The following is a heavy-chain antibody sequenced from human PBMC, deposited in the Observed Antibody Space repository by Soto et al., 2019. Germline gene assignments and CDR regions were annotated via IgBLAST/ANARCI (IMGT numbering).Heavy chain of an antibody. J-gene: IGHJ4*02. CDR2: IYYSGST. D-gene: IGHD3-16*02. CDR1: GGSISSYY. CDR3: ARGGVIENYFDY. Sequence: SETLSLTCTVSGGSISSYYWSWIRQPPGKGLEWIGYIYYSGSTNYNPSLKSRVTISVDTSKNQFSLKLSSVTAADTAVYYCARGGVIENYFDYWGQGTLVTVSS. V-gene: IGHV4-59*01.